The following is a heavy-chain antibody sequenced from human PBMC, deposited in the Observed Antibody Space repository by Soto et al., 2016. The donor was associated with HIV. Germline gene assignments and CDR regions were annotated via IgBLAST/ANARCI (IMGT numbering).Heavy chain of an antibody. Sequence: QVQLQESGPGLVKPSETLSLTCAVSGYSISSGYHWGWIRQPPGKGLEWIATIFSNGDTYYNPSLKSRVAISLDTSKNQFSLKLSSVTAADTAVYYCTRANNGDSWGQGTLVTVSS. CDR1: GYSISSGYH. CDR2: IFSNGDT. CDR3: TRANNGDS. J-gene: IGHJ4*02. V-gene: IGHV4-38-2*01. D-gene: IGHD1-20*01.